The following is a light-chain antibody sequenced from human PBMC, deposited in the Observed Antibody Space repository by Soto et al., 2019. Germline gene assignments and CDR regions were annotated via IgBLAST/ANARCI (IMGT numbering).Light chain of an antibody. CDR1: QGLFHSDGNTY. CDR3: MQSTQFPLT. J-gene: IGKJ4*01. CDR2: HVS. V-gene: IGKV2-24*01. Sequence: DLVITQHALSSAGHLGHHAPTSCRASQGLFHSDGNTYLTWLHVGPGRSPRPLIYHVSNRFSGVPDRFTGSGAETHFTLRISSVEAEDVGTYSCMQSTQFPLTFGGGTKVDLK.